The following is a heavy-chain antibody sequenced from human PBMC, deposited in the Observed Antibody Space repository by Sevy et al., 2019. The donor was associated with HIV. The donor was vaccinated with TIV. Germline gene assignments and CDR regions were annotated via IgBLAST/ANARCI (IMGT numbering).Heavy chain of an antibody. J-gene: IGHJ1*01. CDR3: ALERLSSNVAEYFQN. D-gene: IGHD1-1*01. CDR2: ISYEGSKE. V-gene: IGHV3-30-3*01. CDR1: GFTFSSFF. Sequence: GGSLRLSCAASGFTFSSFFMHWVRQAPGKGLEWVATISYEGSKEHYADSVKGRFTISRDNSKNALYLQMNSLRAEDTAVYYCALERLSSNVAEYFQNWGQGTLVTVSS.